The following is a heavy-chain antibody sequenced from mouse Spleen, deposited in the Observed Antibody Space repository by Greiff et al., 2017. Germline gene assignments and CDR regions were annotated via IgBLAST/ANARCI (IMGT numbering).Heavy chain of an antibody. V-gene: IGHV5-16*01. Sequence: EVMLVESGGGLVKPGGSLKLSCTASGFTFSDYYMAWVRQVPEKGLEWVANINYDGSSTYYLDSLKSRFIISRDNAKNILYLQMSSLKSEDTATYYCARYDYGFAYWGQGTLVTVSA. J-gene: IGHJ3*01. CDR3: ARYDYGFAY. CDR2: INYDGSST. D-gene: IGHD2-4*01. CDR1: GFTFSDYY.